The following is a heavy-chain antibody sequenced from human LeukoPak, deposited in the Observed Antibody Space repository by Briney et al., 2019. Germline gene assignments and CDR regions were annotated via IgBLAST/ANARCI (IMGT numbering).Heavy chain of an antibody. CDR1: GFTFGTYA. V-gene: IGHV3-23*01. CDR2: ISGSGDIT. Sequence: GGSLRLSCAASGFTFGTYAMTWVRQAPGKGLEWVSLISGSGDITYYAHSLKDRFTISRDNSKNTVYLQMHSLRAEDTAVYYCAARPGDLAVPFDYWGQGTLVTVSS. CDR3: AARPGDLAVPFDY. J-gene: IGHJ4*02. D-gene: IGHD3-10*01.